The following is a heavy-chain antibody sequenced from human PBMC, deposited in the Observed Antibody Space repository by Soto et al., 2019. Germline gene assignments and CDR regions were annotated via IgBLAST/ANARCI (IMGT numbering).Heavy chain of an antibody. CDR3: ARGYIDRAGYCSSTSCYEYYYYGMDV. J-gene: IGHJ6*02. CDR2: IIPIFGTA. CDR1: GGTFSSSA. V-gene: IGHV1-69*13. D-gene: IGHD2-2*01. Sequence: SVKVSCKASGGTFSSSAISWVRQAPGQGLEWMGGIIPIFGTANYAQKFQGRVTITADESTSTAYMELSSLRSEDTAVYYCARGYIDRAGYCSSTSCYEYYYYGMDVWGQGTTVTVSS.